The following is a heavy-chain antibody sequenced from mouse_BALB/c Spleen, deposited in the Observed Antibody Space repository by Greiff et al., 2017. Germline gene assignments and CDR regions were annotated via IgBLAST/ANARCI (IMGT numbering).Heavy chain of an antibody. CDR3: ARGSSGYLYYYAMDY. D-gene: IGHD3-1*01. Sequence: EVMLVESGGGLVQPGGSLKLSCAASGFTFSSYGMSWVRQTPDKRLELVATINSNGGSTYYPDSVKGRFTISRDNAKNTLYLQMSSLKSEDTAMYYCARGSSGYLYYYAMDYWGQGTSVTVSS. CDR2: INSNGGST. J-gene: IGHJ4*01. CDR1: GFTFSSYG. V-gene: IGHV5-6-3*01.